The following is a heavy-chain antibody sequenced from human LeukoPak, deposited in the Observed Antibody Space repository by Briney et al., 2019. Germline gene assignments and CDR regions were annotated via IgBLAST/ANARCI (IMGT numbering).Heavy chain of an antibody. J-gene: IGHJ5*02. CDR1: GGTFSNYG. D-gene: IGHD2-15*01. Sequence: SVKVSCKALGGTFSNYGVIRVRQAPGQGLKWLGGFIPIFDTTDYAQKFQDRVTFTADKSSGTVYMQLNSPRSEDTAVYYCARVDCSAGSCHLPLPNWFDPWGQGTLVAVSS. CDR2: FIPIFDTT. CDR3: ARVDCSAGSCHLPLPNWFDP. V-gene: IGHV1-69*06.